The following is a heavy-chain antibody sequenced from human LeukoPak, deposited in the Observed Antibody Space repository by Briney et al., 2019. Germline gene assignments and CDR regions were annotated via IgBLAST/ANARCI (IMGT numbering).Heavy chain of an antibody. J-gene: IGHJ4*02. Sequence: GSSVKVSCKASGGTFSSYAISWVRQAPGQGLEWMGGNIPIFGTANYAQKFQGRVTITTDESTSTAYMELSSLRSEDTAVYYCARRYGSGSYYSNYFDYWGQGTLVTVSS. CDR3: ARRYGSGSYYSNYFDY. V-gene: IGHV1-69*05. D-gene: IGHD3-10*01. CDR1: GGTFSSYA. CDR2: NIPIFGTA.